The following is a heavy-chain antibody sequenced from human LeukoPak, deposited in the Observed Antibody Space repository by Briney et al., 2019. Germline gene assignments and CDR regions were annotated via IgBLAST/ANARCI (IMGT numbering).Heavy chain of an antibody. CDR1: GYTFRSYG. Sequence: ASVKVSCKASGYTFRSYGITWVRQAPGQGLEWMGWINVNDGSTNYAQKLQGRVTITTDTSSDTAYMELRSLRSDDTAVYYCARVKYYYDSSGYYPAHYYFDYWGQGTLVTVSS. J-gene: IGHJ4*02. D-gene: IGHD3-22*01. CDR3: ARVKYYYDSSGYYPAHYYFDY. CDR2: INVNDGST. V-gene: IGHV1-18*01.